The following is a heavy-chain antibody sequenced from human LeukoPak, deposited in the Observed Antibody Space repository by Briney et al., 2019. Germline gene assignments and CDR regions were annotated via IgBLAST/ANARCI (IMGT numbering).Heavy chain of an antibody. CDR1: GDSVSSNSAA. CDR2: TYYRSKWYN. Sequence: SQTLSLTCAISGDSVSSNSAAWNWIRQSPSRGLEWLGRTYYRSKWYNDYAVSVKSRITINPDTSKNQFSLQLSSVTPEDTAVYYCARGPRYDFWSGTRYYGMDVWGQGTTVTVSS. J-gene: IGHJ6*02. V-gene: IGHV6-1*01. D-gene: IGHD3-3*01. CDR3: ARGPRYDFWSGTRYYGMDV.